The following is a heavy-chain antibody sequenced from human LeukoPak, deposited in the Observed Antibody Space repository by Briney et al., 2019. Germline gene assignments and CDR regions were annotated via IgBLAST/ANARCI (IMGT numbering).Heavy chain of an antibody. CDR3: AHYYYDSGGYSLDY. Sequence: SGPTLVNPTQTLTLTCTFSGFSLTTSGVGVGWIRQPPGKALEWLALIYWNDDKRYSPSLKSRLTITKDTSKNQVVLTMSNMDPVDTATYYCAHYYYDSGGYSLDYWGQGTLVTVPS. D-gene: IGHD3-22*01. CDR1: GFSLTTSGVG. V-gene: IGHV2-5*01. CDR2: IYWNDDK. J-gene: IGHJ4*02.